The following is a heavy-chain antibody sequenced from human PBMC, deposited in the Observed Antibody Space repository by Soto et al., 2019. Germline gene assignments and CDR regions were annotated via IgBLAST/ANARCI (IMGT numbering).Heavy chain of an antibody. CDR1: GGSISSYY. V-gene: IGHV4-59*01. CDR2: IYYSGST. J-gene: IGHJ6*02. D-gene: IGHD2-2*01. CDR3: ARRFVLVPVAMQGPGYYYGMHV. Sequence: PSETLSLTCTVSGGSISSYYWSWIRQPPGKGLEWIGYIYYSGSTNYNPSLKSRVTISVDTSKNQFSLKLSSVTAADTAVYYCARRFVLVPVAMQGPGYYYGMHVWGQGTRVTVSS.